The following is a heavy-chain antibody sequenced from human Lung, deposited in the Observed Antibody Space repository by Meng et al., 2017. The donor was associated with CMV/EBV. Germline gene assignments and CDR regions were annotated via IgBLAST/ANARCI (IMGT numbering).Heavy chain of an antibody. J-gene: IGHJ6*02. CDR2: IYHGGST. D-gene: IGHD1-7*01. V-gene: IGHV4-31*03. CDR3: ARDRFSITGTTYLGFGMDV. CDR1: GGSITSGNYY. Sequence: SETLSLXXTVSGGSITSGNYYWTWIRQHPGKGLEWIGFIYHGGSTDCNPSLKSRLTISVDTSKNQFSLKLSSVTAADTAVYYCARDRFSITGTTYLGFGMDVWGQGXTVTVSS.